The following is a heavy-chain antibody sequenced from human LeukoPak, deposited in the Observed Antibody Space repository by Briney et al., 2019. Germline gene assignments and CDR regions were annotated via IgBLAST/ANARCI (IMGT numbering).Heavy chain of an antibody. J-gene: IGHJ4*02. CDR1: RFTFTSSA. V-gene: IGHV1-58*01. CDR2: IVVGSGNT. Sequence: TSVKVSCKAYRFTFTSSAVQWVQQARGQRLEWIGWIVVGSGNTNYAQKFQERVTITRDMSTSTAYMELSSLRSEDTAVYYCAAEGERGNYWGQGTLVTVSS. CDR3: AAEGERGNY. D-gene: IGHD1-1*01.